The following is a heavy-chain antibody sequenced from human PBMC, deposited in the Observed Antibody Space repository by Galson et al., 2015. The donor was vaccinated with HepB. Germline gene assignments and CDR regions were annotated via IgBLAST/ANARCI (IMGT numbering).Heavy chain of an antibody. CDR2: IIPIFGTE. Sequence: SVKVSCKASGGTFSSYAISWVRQAPGQGLEWMGGIIPIFGTENYAQKFQGRVTITADESTITAYMELSSLRSEDTAVYYCARDPGRFQGAFDIWGQGTMVTVSS. J-gene: IGHJ3*02. CDR3: ARDPGRFQGAFDI. V-gene: IGHV1-69*13. D-gene: IGHD2-21*01. CDR1: GGTFSSYA.